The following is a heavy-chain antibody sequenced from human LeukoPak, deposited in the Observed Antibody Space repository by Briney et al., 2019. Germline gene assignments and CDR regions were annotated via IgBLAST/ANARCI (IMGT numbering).Heavy chain of an antibody. D-gene: IGHD4-17*01. J-gene: IGHJ4*02. V-gene: IGHV3-23*01. CDR1: GFTFSSYA. Sequence: GGSLRLSCAASGFTFSSYAMSWVRQAPGKGLEWVSAISGSGGSTYYADSVKGRFTISRDNAKNSLYLQMNSLRAEDTALYYCAKEDGDYYYFDYWGQGTLVTVSS. CDR3: AKEDGDYYYFDY. CDR2: ISGSGGST.